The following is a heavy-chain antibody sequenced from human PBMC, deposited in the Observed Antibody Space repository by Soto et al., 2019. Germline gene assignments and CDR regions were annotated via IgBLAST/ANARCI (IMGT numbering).Heavy chain of an antibody. CDR2: IYPGDSDT. CDR1: GYSFTSYW. Sequence: PGESLKISCKGSGYSFTSYWIGWVRQMPGKGLEWMGIIYPGDSDTRYSPSSQGQVTISADKSISTAYLQWSSLKASDTAMYYCARPSYSSSWYHTDYYYYGMDVWGQGTTVTVSS. D-gene: IGHD6-13*01. V-gene: IGHV5-51*01. CDR3: ARPSYSSSWYHTDYYYYGMDV. J-gene: IGHJ6*02.